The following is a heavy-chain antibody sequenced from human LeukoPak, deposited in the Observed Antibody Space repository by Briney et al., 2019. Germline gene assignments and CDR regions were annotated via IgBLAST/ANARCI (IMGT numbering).Heavy chain of an antibody. CDR1: GLTISSYW. D-gene: IGHD1-26*01. Sequence: GGSLRLSCAASGLTISSYWMHWVRQAPGKGLVWVSRINSDGSSISYADAVKGRFTISRDNAKNTLYLQMKSLRAEDTAVYYCARRAYSGSYFYFDYWGQGTLVTVSS. J-gene: IGHJ4*02. CDR3: ARRAYSGSYFYFDY. CDR2: INSDGSSI. V-gene: IGHV3-74*01.